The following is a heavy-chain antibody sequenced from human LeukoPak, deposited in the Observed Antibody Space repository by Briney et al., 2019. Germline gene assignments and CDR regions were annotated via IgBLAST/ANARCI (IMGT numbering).Heavy chain of an antibody. D-gene: IGHD5-24*01. V-gene: IGHV1-8*02. CDR1: GYIFTNYD. J-gene: IGHJ4*02. CDR2: MNPKSANT. CDR3: ARDLEMATTY. Sequence: GASVKVSCRASGYIFTNYDIHWVRQATGQGLEWMAWMNPKSANTGYAQKFQGRVTMTRDTPISTAYMELSRLRSDDTAVYYCARDLEMATTYWGQGTLVTVSS.